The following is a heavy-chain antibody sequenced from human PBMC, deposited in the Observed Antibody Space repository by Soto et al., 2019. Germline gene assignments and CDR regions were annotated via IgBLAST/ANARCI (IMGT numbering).Heavy chain of an antibody. V-gene: IGHV4-59*01. CDR1: GTSISSYY. CDR3: ARYNSYAIDY. CDR2: IHYSGTT. Sequence: SETLSLTCTVSGTSISSYYWSWVRQPPGKGLEWIANIHYSGTTNYNPSLASRVTLSVDTSKNQFSLKMTSVTAADRAMYFCARYNSYAIDYWGRGTLVTVSS. D-gene: IGHD2-8*01. J-gene: IGHJ4*02.